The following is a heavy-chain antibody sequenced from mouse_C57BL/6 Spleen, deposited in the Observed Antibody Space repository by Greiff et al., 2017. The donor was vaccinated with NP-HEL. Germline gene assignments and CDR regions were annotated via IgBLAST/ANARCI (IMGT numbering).Heavy chain of an antibody. CDR2: ISSGGSYT. CDR1: GFTFSSYG. CDR3: ARGDGSSTFAY. D-gene: IGHD1-1*01. Sequence: EVKLVESGGDLVKPGGSLKLSCAASGFTFSSYGMSWVRQTPDKRLEWVATISSGGSYTYYPDSVKGRFTISRDNAKNTLYLQMSSLKSEDTAMYYCARGDGSSTFAYWGQGTLVTVSA. V-gene: IGHV5-6*01. J-gene: IGHJ3*01.